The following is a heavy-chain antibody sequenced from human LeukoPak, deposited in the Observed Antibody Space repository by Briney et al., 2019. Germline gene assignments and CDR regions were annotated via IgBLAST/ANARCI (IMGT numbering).Heavy chain of an antibody. V-gene: IGHV4-59*01. Sequence: SETLSLTSTVSGGSISSYYWSWIRQPPGKELEWLGYIYYSGSTNYNPSLKSRVTMSVDTSKNQFSLKLSSVTAADTAVYYCARSGYSSGMARLDYWGQGTLVTVSS. J-gene: IGHJ4*02. CDR3: ARSGYSSGMARLDY. CDR1: GGSISSYY. D-gene: IGHD6-19*01. CDR2: IYYSGST.